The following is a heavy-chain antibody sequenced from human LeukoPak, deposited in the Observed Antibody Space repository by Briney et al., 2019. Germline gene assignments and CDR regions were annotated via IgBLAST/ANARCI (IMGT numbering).Heavy chain of an antibody. J-gene: IGHJ4*02. D-gene: IGHD3-10*01. CDR2: IYYSGST. V-gene: IGHV4-30-2*05. CDR3: ARITSDYYGSGSYYNPYYFDY. Sequence: SETLSLTCAVSGGSISSGGYSWSWIRQPPGKGLEWIGYIYYSGSTYYNPSLKSRLTLSVDTSKNQFSLKLSSVTAADTAVYYCARITSDYYGSGSYYNPYYFDYWGQGTLVTVSS. CDR1: GGSISSGGYS.